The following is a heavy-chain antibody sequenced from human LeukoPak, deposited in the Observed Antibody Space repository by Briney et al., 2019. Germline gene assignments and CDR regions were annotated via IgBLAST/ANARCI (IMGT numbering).Heavy chain of an antibody. V-gene: IGHV3-7*03. CDR2: IKQDGSEK. J-gene: IGHJ4*02. D-gene: IGHD3/OR15-3a*01. CDR3: AKPGLVAIPSFFDY. CDR1: GFTFSSYW. Sequence: GGSLRLSCAASGFTFSSYWMSWVRQAPGKGLEWVANIKQDGSEKYYVDSVKGRFTISRDNSKNTLYLQMNSLRAEDTAVYYCAKPGLVAIPSFFDYWGQGTLVTVSS.